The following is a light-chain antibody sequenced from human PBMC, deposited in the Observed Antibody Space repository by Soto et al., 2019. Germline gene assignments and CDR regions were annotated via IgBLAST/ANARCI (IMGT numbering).Light chain of an antibody. J-gene: IGLJ1*01. Sequence: QSVLTQTPSVSGAPGQSVTMSCGGSNSNIGAGYDVHWYKQVPGTAPKLLIYGNVNRPAGVLDRFSGSKSGASASLAITELQAEDEADYYCQSYDSSLSGSNYVFGTGTKVTVL. CDR3: QSYDSSLSGSNYV. CDR2: GNV. CDR1: NSNIGAGYD. V-gene: IGLV1-40*01.